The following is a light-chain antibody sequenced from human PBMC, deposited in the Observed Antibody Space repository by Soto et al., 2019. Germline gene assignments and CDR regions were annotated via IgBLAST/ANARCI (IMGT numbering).Light chain of an antibody. J-gene: IGLJ2*01. CDR1: SSDVGGYNY. Sequence: QSVLTQPASVSGSPGQSITISCTGTSSDVGGYNYVSWYQQHPGKAPKLMIYDVNNRPSGVSNRFSGSKSGNTASLTISGLQAEDEADYYCSSYTIITTLVIFGGGTKLTVL. CDR3: SSYTIITTLVI. V-gene: IGLV2-14*01. CDR2: DVN.